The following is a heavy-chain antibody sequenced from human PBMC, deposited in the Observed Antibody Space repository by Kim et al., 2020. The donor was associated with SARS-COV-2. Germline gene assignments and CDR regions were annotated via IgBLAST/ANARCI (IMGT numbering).Heavy chain of an antibody. CDR3: ARDYDFWSGFGTIYGMDV. J-gene: IGHJ6*02. CDR2: INSDGSST. D-gene: IGHD3-3*01. V-gene: IGHV3-74*01. CDR1: GFTFSSYW. Sequence: GGSLRLSCAASGFTFSSYWMHWVRQAPGKGLVWVSRINSDGSSTSYADSVKGRFTISRDNAKNTLYLQMNSLRAEDTAVYYCARDYDFWSGFGTIYGMDVWGQGTTVTVSS.